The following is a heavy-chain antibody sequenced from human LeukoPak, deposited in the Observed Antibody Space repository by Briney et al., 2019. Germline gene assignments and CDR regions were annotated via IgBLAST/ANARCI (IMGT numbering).Heavy chain of an antibody. Sequence: GRSLRLSCVASGFTFRNYVMSWVRQAPGEGLEGVAVIWYDGSKKYYGDSVKGRFTISRDNSMNTVYLEMNSLRVEDTAVYYCARSWGSAVTFSWFDPWGQGTLVTVSS. D-gene: IGHD7-27*01. J-gene: IGHJ5*02. CDR2: IWYDGSKK. V-gene: IGHV3-33*07. CDR1: GFTFRNYV. CDR3: ARSWGSAVTFSWFDP.